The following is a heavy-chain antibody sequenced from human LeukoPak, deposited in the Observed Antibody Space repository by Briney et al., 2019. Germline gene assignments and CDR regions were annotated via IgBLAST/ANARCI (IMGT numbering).Heavy chain of an antibody. V-gene: IGHV4-34*01. Sequence: SETLSLTCAVYGGSFSGYYWSWIRQPPGKGLEWIGEINHSGSTNYNPSLKSRVTISVDTSKNQFSLKLSSVTAADTAVYYCARGRAEFDYWGQGTLVTVSS. J-gene: IGHJ4*02. CDR3: ARGRAEFDY. CDR2: INHSGST. CDR1: GGSFSGYY.